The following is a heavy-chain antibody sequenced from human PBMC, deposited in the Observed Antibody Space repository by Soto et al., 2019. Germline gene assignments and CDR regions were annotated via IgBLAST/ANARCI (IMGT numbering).Heavy chain of an antibody. Sequence: SGKVPCKAPRDTFTSYYLNWLLQAPEQGLEWMGGIIPIFGTANYAQKFQGRVTITADKSTSTAYMELSSLRSEDTAVYYCARGIVRGVGATRRDYYYYGMDVWGQGTTVTVSS. CDR1: RDTFTSYY. D-gene: IGHD1-26*01. V-gene: IGHV1-69*06. CDR3: ARGIVRGVGATRRDYYYYGMDV. CDR2: IIPIFGTA. J-gene: IGHJ6*02.